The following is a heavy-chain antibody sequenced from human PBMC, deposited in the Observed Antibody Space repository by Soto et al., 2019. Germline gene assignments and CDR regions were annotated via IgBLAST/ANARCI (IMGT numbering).Heavy chain of an antibody. J-gene: IGHJ6*02. V-gene: IGHV3-53*01. CDR1: GFSVSSDY. CDR2: IYSGGDT. D-gene: IGHD3-10*01. Sequence: LRLSCAASGFSVSSDYMSWVRQAPGKGLEWVSLIYSGGDTYYADSVKGRFTISRDISSNTIYLHMTSLRADDTAIYYCTRAGSDPGNFYISNYYAMDVWGRGTRVTVSS. CDR3: TRAGSDPGNFYISNYYAMDV.